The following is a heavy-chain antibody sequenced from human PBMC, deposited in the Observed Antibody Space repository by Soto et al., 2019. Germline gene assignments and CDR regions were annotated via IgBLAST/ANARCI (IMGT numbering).Heavy chain of an antibody. Sequence: EVQLVESGGGLVQPGESLRLSCAASGFTFSTFWMSWVRQAPGKGLEWVANIKQDGSEKDYVDSVKGRFTISRDNAKNSLFLQMNGLRVEDTAVYYCRHGHYSGYLSQGTLVTVSS. J-gene: IGHJ4*02. CDR1: GFTFSTFW. V-gene: IGHV3-7*01. CDR3: RHGHYSGY. CDR2: IKQDGSEK. D-gene: IGHD2-8*01.